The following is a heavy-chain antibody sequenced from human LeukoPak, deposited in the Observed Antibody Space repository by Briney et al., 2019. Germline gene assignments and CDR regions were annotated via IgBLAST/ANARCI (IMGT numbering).Heavy chain of an antibody. CDR3: AKGDTTWELPHDY. D-gene: IGHD1-26*01. J-gene: IGHJ4*02. CDR2: IKQDGSEK. V-gene: IGHV3-7*03. Sequence: GGSLRLSCTASEFTLSSYWMSWVRQAPGKGLEWVANIKQDGSEKYYVDSVKGRFTISRDNAKNSLYMQMNSLRAEDTAVYYCAKGDTTWELPHDYWGQGTLVTVSS. CDR1: EFTLSSYW.